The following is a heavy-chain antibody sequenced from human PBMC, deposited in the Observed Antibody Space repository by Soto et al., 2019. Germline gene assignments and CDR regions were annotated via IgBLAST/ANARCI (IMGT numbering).Heavy chain of an antibody. V-gene: IGHV4-34*01. CDR3: ARVRITVVRGVVYYYYGMDV. CDR2: INHSGST. Sequence: PSETLSLTCAVYGGSFSGYYWSWIRQPPGKGLEWIGEINHSGSTNYNPSLKSRVTISVDTSKNQFSLKLSSVTAADTAVYYCARVRITVVRGVVYYYYGMDVWGQGTTVTVSS. CDR1: GGSFSGYY. J-gene: IGHJ6*02. D-gene: IGHD3-10*01.